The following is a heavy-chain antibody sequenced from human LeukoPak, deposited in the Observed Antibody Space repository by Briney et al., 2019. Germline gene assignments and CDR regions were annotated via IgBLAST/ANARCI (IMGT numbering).Heavy chain of an antibody. CDR3: ARPVFWVAVAGHDAFDI. D-gene: IGHD6-19*01. V-gene: IGHV1-2*06. CDR2: INPNSGGT. Sequence: ASVKVSCKASGYTFTGYYMHWVRQAPGQGLEWMGRINPNSGGTNYAQKFQGRVTMTRDTSISTAYMGLSRLRSDDTAVYYCARPVFWVAVAGHDAFDIWGQGTMVTVSS. CDR1: GYTFTGYY. J-gene: IGHJ3*02.